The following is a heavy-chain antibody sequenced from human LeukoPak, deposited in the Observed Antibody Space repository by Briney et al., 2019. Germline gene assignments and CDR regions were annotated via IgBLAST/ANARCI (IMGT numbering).Heavy chain of an antibody. CDR2: IYPGDSDT. CDR1: GYRFTSDW. V-gene: IGHV5-51*01. D-gene: IGHD4-17*01. J-gene: IGHJ3*02. Sequence: KGGESLKISCKGSGYRFTSDWIGWVRQMPGKGLEWMGIIYPGDSDTRYSPSFQGQVTISADKSVNTAYLQWSSLKASDTAMYYCARVGAYGDCEVCAFDIWGQGTMVIVSS. CDR3: ARVGAYGDCEVCAFDI.